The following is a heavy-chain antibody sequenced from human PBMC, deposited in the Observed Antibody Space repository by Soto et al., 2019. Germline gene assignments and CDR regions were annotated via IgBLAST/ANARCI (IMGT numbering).Heavy chain of an antibody. V-gene: IGHV3-9*01. Sequence: EVQLVESGGGLVQPGRSLRLSCAASGFTFDDYAMHWVRQAPGKGLEWVSGISWNSGSIGYADSVKGRFTISRDNAKNSLYLQMNSLRAEDTALYYCAKGQDMIVVVTLFDYWGQGTLVTVSS. CDR2: ISWNSGSI. D-gene: IGHD3-22*01. J-gene: IGHJ4*02. CDR1: GFTFDDYA. CDR3: AKGQDMIVVVTLFDY.